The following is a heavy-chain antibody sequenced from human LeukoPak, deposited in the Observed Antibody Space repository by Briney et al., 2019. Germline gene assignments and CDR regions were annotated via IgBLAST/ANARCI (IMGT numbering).Heavy chain of an antibody. Sequence: SGTLSLTCAVSGGSISSSNWWSWVRQPPGKGLEWIGEIYHSGSTNYNPSLKSRVTISVDTSKNQFSLKLSSVTAADTAVYYCARHPVLRFLEWLPYDAFDIWGQGTMVTVSS. V-gene: IGHV4-4*02. D-gene: IGHD3-3*01. J-gene: IGHJ3*02. CDR1: GGSISSSNW. CDR3: ARHPVLRFLEWLPYDAFDI. CDR2: IYHSGST.